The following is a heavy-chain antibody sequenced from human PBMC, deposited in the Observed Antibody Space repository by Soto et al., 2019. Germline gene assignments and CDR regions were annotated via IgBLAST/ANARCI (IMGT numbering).Heavy chain of an antibody. D-gene: IGHD6-19*01. Sequence: PGGSLRLSCAASGFTFSSYAMRWVRQAPGKGLEWVSAISGSGGSTYYADSVKGRFTISRDNSKNTLYLQVNSLRAEDTAMYYCAKDYGSGWTMGDFWGQGTLVTVSS. V-gene: IGHV3-23*01. CDR2: ISGSGGST. J-gene: IGHJ4*02. CDR3: AKDYGSGWTMGDF. CDR1: GFTFSSYA.